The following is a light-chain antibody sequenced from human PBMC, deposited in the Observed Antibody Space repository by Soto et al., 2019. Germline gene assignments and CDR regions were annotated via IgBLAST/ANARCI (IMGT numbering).Light chain of an antibody. J-gene: IGKJ1*01. Sequence: EIVMTQSPATLSVFPGERATLSCRASQSVSSNLAWYQQQPGQAPRLLMYGASTRATGIPVRFSGSGSGTEFTLTISSLQYEDVAVYYCQKYNNWPQTFGQGTKVEIK. V-gene: IGKV3-15*01. CDR2: GAS. CDR3: QKYNNWPQT. CDR1: QSVSSN.